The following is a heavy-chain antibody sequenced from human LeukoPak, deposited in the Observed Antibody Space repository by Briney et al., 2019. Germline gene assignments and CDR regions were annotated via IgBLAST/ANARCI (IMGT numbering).Heavy chain of an antibody. CDR1: GVTFRRYA. D-gene: IGHD4-17*01. Sequence: VGSLRVSCAASGVTFRRYAMHWVCEAPGKGLERVAVISYDGSNKYYADSVKGRFTISRDNSKNPLYLQMNSLRAEDTAVYYCARDSPYGDYGDWGQGTLVTVSS. CDR3: ARDSPYGDYGD. CDR2: ISYDGSNK. V-gene: IGHV3-30-3*01. J-gene: IGHJ4*02.